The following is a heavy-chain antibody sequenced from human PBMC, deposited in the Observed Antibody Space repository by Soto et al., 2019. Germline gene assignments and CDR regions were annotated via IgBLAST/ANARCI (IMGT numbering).Heavy chain of an antibody. CDR2: IYYCGST. D-gene: IGHD1-26*01. V-gene: IGHV4-61*01. Sequence: QVQLQESGPGLVKPSETLSLTCTVSGGSVNSDSYYWSWIRQPPGKGLEWIGSIYYCGSTNYNPYHNTRVAIVVDTSENPFSTKLTSVTAAVTAVYSCVNESRKFRSAGDLDGWGQGTMVTVSS. CDR3: VNESRKFRSAGDLDG. J-gene: IGHJ6*02. CDR1: GGSVNSDSYY.